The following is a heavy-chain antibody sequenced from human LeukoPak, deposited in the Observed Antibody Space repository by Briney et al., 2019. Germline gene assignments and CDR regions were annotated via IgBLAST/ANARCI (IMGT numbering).Heavy chain of an antibody. CDR3: TTVTSPGGYDLRYFDY. CDR2: IKSNTDGETT. CDR1: GFXFSNAW. V-gene: IGHV3-15*01. D-gene: IGHD5-12*01. J-gene: IGHJ4*02. Sequence: PGGSLRLSCAASGFXFSNAWISWVRQAPGKGLEWVGRIKSNTDGETTDCAAPVKGRFTISRDDSKNAVYLQMNSLKPEDAAVYYCTTVTSPGGYDLRYFDYWGQGTLVTVSS.